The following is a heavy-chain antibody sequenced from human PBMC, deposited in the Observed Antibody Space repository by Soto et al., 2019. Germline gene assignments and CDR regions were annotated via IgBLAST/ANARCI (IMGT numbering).Heavy chain of an antibody. CDR1: GGSISSSSYY. J-gene: IGHJ4*02. CDR2: IYYSGST. V-gene: IGHV4-39*01. Sequence: QLQLQESGPGLVKPSETLSLTCTVSGGSISSSSYYWGWIRQPPGKGLEWIGSIYYSGSTYYNPSLKSRVTISVDTSKNQFSRKLSSVTAADTAVYYCARRPLRLGELSPPDYWGQGTLVTVSS. D-gene: IGHD3-16*02. CDR3: ARRPLRLGELSPPDY.